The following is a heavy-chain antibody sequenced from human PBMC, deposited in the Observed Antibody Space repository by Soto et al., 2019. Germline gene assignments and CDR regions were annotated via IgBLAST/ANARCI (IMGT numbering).Heavy chain of an antibody. J-gene: IGHJ4*02. Sequence: QVQLQESGPGLVKPSQTLTLTCSVSGGSIDTGGFYWSWARQLPGKGLQWIGYIYYTGAAYYNPARKSRVVISLDTSANQFSLSLTSLTAADTAVYYCASGTFNGISFDSWGQGKLVTVSS. CDR3: ASGTFNGISFDS. V-gene: IGHV4-31*03. CDR2: IYYTGAA. D-gene: IGHD2-21*01. CDR1: GGSIDTGGFY.